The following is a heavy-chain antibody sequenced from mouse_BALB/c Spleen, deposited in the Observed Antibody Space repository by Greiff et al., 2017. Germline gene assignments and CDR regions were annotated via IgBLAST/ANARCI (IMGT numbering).Heavy chain of an antibody. CDR3: ARFYGNYGPGYFDV. CDR2: ISNLAYSI. V-gene: IGHV5-15*02. J-gene: IGHJ1*01. D-gene: IGHD2-1*01. Sequence: EVQGVESGGGLVQPGGSRKLSCAASGFTFSDYGMAWVRQAPGKGPEWVAFISNLAYSIYYADTVTGRFTISRENAKNTLYLEMSSLRSEDTAMYYCARFYGNYGPGYFDVWGAGTTVTVSS. CDR1: GFTFSDYG.